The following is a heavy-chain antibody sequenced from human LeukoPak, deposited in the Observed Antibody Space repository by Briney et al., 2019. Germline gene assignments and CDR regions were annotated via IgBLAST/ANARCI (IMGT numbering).Heavy chain of an antibody. J-gene: IGHJ4*02. CDR3: AKGLRNGDYGDF. CDR2: ISGSGGST. Sequence: PGGSLRLSCAASGFTFSGYAMSWVRQAPGKGLEWVSGISGSGGSTKYADSVKGRFTISRDNSKNTLYLQMNSLRAEDTAVCYCAKGLRNGDYGDFRGQGTLVTVSS. CDR1: GFTFSGYA. D-gene: IGHD4-17*01. V-gene: IGHV3-23*01.